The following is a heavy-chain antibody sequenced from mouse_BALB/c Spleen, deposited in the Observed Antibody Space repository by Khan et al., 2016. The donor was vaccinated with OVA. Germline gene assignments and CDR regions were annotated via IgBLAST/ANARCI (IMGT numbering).Heavy chain of an antibody. CDR1: GFSLTGFG. V-gene: IGHV2-6-7*01. J-gene: IGHJ3*01. Sequence: VQLVESGPGLVAPSQSLSITCTVSGFSLTGFGINWVRQPPGQGLEGLGMIWGDGSTDYNSALKSRLSISKDNSKSQVFLKMNSLQTDDTARYYCARELRLGGFAYWGQGTLVTVSA. CDR3: ARELRLGGFAY. D-gene: IGHD1-2*01. CDR2: IWGDGST.